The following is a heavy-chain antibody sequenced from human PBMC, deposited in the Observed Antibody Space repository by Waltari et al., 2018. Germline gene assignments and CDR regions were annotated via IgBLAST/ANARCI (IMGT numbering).Heavy chain of an antibody. CDR1: GCTFISYS. D-gene: IGHD3-10*01. Sequence: EVQLVASGGGLVQPGGSLRLSCAASGCTFISYSRNWLRQAPGKSLVWISYISSGPLYAVSIEGGFSISRDNAKNLVYLQMNSLRVEDTAIYYCAGDRGWAFDKWGQGTMVTVFS. CDR2: ISSGPL. V-gene: IGHV3-48*04. J-gene: IGHJ3*02. CDR3: AGDRGWAFDK.